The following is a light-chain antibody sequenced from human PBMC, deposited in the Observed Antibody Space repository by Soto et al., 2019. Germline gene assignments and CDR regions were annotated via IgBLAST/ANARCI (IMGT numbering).Light chain of an antibody. CDR1: SSDVGGYNY. CDR3: SSYTSSSTPYV. J-gene: IGLJ1*01. CDR2: DVT. V-gene: IGLV2-14*01. Sequence: QSVLTQPASVSGSPGQSITISCTGTSSDVGGYNYVSWYQQHPVKAPKLMNYDVTNRPSGVSDRLSGSKSGNTASLTISGLQAEDEADYYCSSYTSSSTPYVFGTGTKVTVL.